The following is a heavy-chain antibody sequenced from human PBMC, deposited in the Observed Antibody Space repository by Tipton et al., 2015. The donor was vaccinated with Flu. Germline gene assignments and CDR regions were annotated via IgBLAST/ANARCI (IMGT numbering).Heavy chain of an antibody. Sequence: LRLSCSVSGGFISRYYWNWIRQPPGKGLEWIGYIYHNKYTKYNPPLKSRVTISVDASMSQFSLQLRSVTAADTAVYYCARDPSLGMPEYFDYWGQGTLVTASS. V-gene: IGHV4-59*12. D-gene: IGHD2-2*01. CDR3: ARDPSLGMPEYFDY. J-gene: IGHJ4*02. CDR1: GGFISRYY. CDR2: IYHNKYT.